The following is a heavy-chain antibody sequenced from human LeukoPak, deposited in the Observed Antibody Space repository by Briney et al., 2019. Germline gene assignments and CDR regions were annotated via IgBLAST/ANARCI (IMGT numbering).Heavy chain of an antibody. D-gene: IGHD1-26*01. V-gene: IGHV3-21*01. Sequence: GGSLRLSCAASGFTFSSYSMNWVRQAPGKGLEWVSSISSSSSYIYYADSVKGRFTISRDNAKNSLYLQMNSLRAEDTAVYYCGRGLHRGNYYGNSYPYWGQGTLVTVSS. J-gene: IGHJ4*02. CDR2: ISSSSSYI. CDR3: GRGLHRGNYYGNSYPY. CDR1: GFTFSSYS.